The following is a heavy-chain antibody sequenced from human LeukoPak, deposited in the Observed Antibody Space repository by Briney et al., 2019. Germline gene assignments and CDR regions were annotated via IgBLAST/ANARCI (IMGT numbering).Heavy chain of an antibody. D-gene: IGHD6-19*01. J-gene: IGHJ6*02. CDR3: ARDSGWLGSYYYGMDV. V-gene: IGHV4-34*01. Sequence: SETLSLTCAVYGGSFSGYYWSWIRQPPGEGLEWIGEINHSGSTNYNPSLKSRVTISVDTSKNQFSLKLSSVTAADTAVYYCARDSGWLGSYYYGMDVWGQGTTVTVSS. CDR1: GGSFSGYY. CDR2: INHSGST.